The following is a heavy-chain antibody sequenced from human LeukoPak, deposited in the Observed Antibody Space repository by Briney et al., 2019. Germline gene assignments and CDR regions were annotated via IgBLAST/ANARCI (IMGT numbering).Heavy chain of an antibody. V-gene: IGHV3-7*01. CDR3: ARAATASALDH. J-gene: IGHJ4*02. CDR2: LNQDADRE. CDR1: GFTFRAYW. Sequence: PGGSLRLSCAASGFTFRAYWMSWARQAPGKGLEWVASLNQDADREYYVDSVKGRFTISRDNAKNSLYLQMDSLRVEDTAVYYCARAATASALDHWGQGTLVTVSS.